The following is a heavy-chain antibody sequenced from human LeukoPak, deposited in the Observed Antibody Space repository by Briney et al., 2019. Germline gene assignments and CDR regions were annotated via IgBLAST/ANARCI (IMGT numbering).Heavy chain of an antibody. CDR1: GFAFSVYA. V-gene: IGHV3-23*01. J-gene: IGHJ5*01. D-gene: IGHD6-19*01. CDR2: INANSGTT. Sequence: GGSLRLSCSASGFAFSVYAMSWLRQPPGKGLEWVSTINANSGTTSYAASVRGRFTISRDNSNNTLYLQLNTLRSDDSATYYGAKPISGGLAVTADWFHPWGQGTLVVVSS. CDR3: AKPISGGLAVTADWFHP.